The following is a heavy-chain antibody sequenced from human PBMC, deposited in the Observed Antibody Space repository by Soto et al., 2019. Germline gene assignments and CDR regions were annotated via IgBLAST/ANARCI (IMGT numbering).Heavy chain of an antibody. J-gene: IGHJ3*02. V-gene: IGHV3-7*01. D-gene: IGHD3-10*01. Sequence: GSLRLSCAASGFTFSSYWMSWVRQAPGKGLEWVANIKQDGSEKYYVDSVKGRFTISRDNAKNSLYLQMNSLRAEDTAVYYCARSTPDYYGGAFDIWGQGTMVTVSS. CDR3: ARSTPDYYGGAFDI. CDR2: IKQDGSEK. CDR1: GFTFSSYW.